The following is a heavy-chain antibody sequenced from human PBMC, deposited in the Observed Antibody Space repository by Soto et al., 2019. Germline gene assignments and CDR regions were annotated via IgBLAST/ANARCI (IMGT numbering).Heavy chain of an antibody. D-gene: IGHD2-15*01. CDR2: IIPIFGTA. Sequence: SVKVSCKTSGGTFSSYAISWVRQAPGQGLEWMGGIIPIFGTANYAQKFQGRVTITAGKSTSTAYMELSSLRSEDTAVYYCLGYCSGGSYRKNWFDPWGQGTLVTVSS. CDR3: LGYCSGGSYRKNWFDP. V-gene: IGHV1-69*06. J-gene: IGHJ5*02. CDR1: GGTFSSYA.